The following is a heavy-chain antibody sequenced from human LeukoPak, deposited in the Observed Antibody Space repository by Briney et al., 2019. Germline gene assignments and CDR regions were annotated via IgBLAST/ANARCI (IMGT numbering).Heavy chain of an antibody. Sequence: GGSLRLSCAASGFTFSSYAMHWVRQAPGKGLEWVAVISYDGSNKYYADSVKGRFTISRDNSKNTLYLQMNSLRAEDTAAYYCARQNVDTAMVNYFDYWGQGTLVTVSS. J-gene: IGHJ4*02. D-gene: IGHD5-18*01. CDR1: GFTFSSYA. CDR2: ISYDGSNK. CDR3: ARQNVDTAMVNYFDY. V-gene: IGHV3-30-3*01.